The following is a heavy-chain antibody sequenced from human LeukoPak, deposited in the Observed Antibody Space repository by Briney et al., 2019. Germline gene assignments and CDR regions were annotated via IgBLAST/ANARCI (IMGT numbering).Heavy chain of an antibody. CDR2: IIPIFGTA. J-gene: IGHJ6*03. CDR1: GGTFSSYA. D-gene: IGHD5-18*01. V-gene: IGHV1-69*05. Sequence: GASVKVSCKASGGTFSSYAISWVRQAPGQGLEWMGGIIPIFGTANYAQKFQRRVTITTDESTSTAYMELSSLRSEDTAVYYCARDPGGYSYGYGLYYMDVWGKGTTVTVSS. CDR3: ARDPGGYSYGYGLYYMDV.